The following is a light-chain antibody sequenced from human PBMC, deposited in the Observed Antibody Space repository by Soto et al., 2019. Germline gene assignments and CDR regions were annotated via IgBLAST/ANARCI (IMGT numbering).Light chain of an antibody. CDR1: QSVSSNY. Sequence: EIVLTQSPDTLSLSPGERASLSCRVSQSVSSNYLAWYQQTPGQAPRLLIYGVSTRATGIPDRFRDSGSGTDFPLTSTRLEPEDFAVYWCQQYDESPIFGGGTKVEIK. J-gene: IGKJ4*01. CDR2: GVS. CDR3: QQYDESPI. V-gene: IGKV3-20*01.